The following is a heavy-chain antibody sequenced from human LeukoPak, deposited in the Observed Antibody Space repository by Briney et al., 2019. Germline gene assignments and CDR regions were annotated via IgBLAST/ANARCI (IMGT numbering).Heavy chain of an antibody. CDR1: GFTFSSYA. Sequence: GGSLRLSCAASGFTFSSYAMSWVRQAPGKGLEWVSSISSTSRYIYSADSVKGRFTISRDNSRNSLYLQMDSLRAEDTAVYYCARDGVTVASSPSYWYFDLWGRGTLVTVSS. D-gene: IGHD3-3*01. V-gene: IGHV3-21*01. CDR3: ARDGVTVASSPSYWYFDL. CDR2: ISSTSRYI. J-gene: IGHJ2*01.